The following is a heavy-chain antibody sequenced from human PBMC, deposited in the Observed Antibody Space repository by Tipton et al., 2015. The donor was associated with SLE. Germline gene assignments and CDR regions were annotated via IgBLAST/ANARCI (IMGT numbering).Heavy chain of an antibody. CDR3: AGGPIVVVIAAVWYFDL. Sequence: TLSLTCTVSGGSLSSGSYYWSWLLQPPGKGLEWLGYIYTSGTTNYNPSLKSRATISVDTSKNQFSLKLSSVTAADTAVYYCAGGPIVVVIAAVWYFDLWGRGTLVTVSS. CDR1: GGSLSSGSYY. J-gene: IGHJ2*01. D-gene: IGHD2-21*01. CDR2: IYTSGTT. V-gene: IGHV4-61*01.